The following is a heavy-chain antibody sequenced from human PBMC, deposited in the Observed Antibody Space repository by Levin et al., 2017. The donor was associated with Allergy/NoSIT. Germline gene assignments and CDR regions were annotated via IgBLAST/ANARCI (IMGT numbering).Heavy chain of an antibody. D-gene: IGHD3-22*01. CDR2: ISGNGLST. V-gene: IGHV3-23*01. CDR3: AKGHYFDSSGFLYKNDAFDM. CDR1: GFTFSSYA. J-gene: IGHJ3*02. Sequence: GGSLRLSCGVSGFTFSSYAMNWVRQAPGKGLEWVSVISGNGLSTYYADSVKGRFTISRDNSKNTLYLQMNSLRAEDTAVYYCAKGHYFDSSGFLYKNDAFDMWGQGTMVTVSS.